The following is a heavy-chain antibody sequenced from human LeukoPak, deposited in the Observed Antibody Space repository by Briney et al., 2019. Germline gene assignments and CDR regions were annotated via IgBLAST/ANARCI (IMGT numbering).Heavy chain of an antibody. V-gene: IGHV3-21*01. J-gene: IGHJ4*02. D-gene: IGHD6-13*01. CDR3: ASEHIAGALWYFDY. CDR1: GLTFSNAW. CDR2: ITSSSTYI. Sequence: GGSLRLSCAASGLTFSNAWMNWVRQAPGRGLEWVSSITSSSTYIYYADSVKGRFTISRDNAKNSLYLQMNSLRAEDTAVYYCASEHIAGALWYFDYWGQGTLVTVSS.